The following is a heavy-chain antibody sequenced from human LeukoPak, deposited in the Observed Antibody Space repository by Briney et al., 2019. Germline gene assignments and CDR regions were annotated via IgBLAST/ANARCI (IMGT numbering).Heavy chain of an antibody. Sequence: GASVKVSCKASGYTFTGYYMQWVRQAPGQGLEWMGWINPNSGGTNYAQKLQGRVTMTTDTSTSTAYMELRSLRSDDTAVYYCARVKGIAGASGSFDYWGQGTLVTVSS. CDR3: ARVKGIAGASGSFDY. CDR1: GYTFTGYY. V-gene: IGHV1-2*02. J-gene: IGHJ4*02. D-gene: IGHD6-19*01. CDR2: INPNSGGT.